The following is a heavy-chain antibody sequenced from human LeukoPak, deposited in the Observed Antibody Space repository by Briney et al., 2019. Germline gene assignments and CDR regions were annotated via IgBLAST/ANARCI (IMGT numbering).Heavy chain of an antibody. CDR3: ARDLPGSFGF. J-gene: IGHJ4*02. CDR1: GFTFSNFA. CDR2: IEGTGPGR. V-gene: IGHV3-23*01. D-gene: IGHD3-10*01. Sequence: SGGSLRLSCAASGFTFSNFAMSWVRQAPGRGLEWVSAIEGTGPGRFYADSVKGRFTISRDNSKNTLYLQMNSPKAEDTAVYYCARDLPGSFGFWGQGTLVTVSS.